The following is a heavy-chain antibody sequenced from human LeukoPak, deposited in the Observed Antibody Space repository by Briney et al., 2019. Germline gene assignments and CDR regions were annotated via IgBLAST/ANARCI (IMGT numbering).Heavy chain of an antibody. CDR1: GFTFSSYA. CDR2: ISGSGGST. Sequence: QPGGSLRLSCAASGFTFSSYAMSWVRQAPGKGLEWVSAISGSGGSTYYADSVKGRFTISRDNSKNTLDLQMNSLGAEDTAVYYCAKDQVSDYYDSSGRFDFWGQGTLVTVSS. V-gene: IGHV3-23*01. CDR3: AKDQVSDYYDSSGRFDF. J-gene: IGHJ4*02. D-gene: IGHD3-22*01.